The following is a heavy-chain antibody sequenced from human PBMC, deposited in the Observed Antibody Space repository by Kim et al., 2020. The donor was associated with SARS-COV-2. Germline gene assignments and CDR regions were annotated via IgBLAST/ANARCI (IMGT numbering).Heavy chain of an antibody. Sequence: GGSLRLSCAASGFTFINYGMHWVRQAPGKGLEWVAVISYDRSNKYYADSVKGRFTISRDNSKNTLYLQMNSLRAEDTAVYYCARNPDSGGNSDYWYFDLWGRGTLVTVSS. J-gene: IGHJ2*01. V-gene: IGHV3-33*05. CDR2: ISYDRSNK. D-gene: IGHD2-21*02. CDR3: ARNPDSGGNSDYWYFDL. CDR1: GFTFINYG.